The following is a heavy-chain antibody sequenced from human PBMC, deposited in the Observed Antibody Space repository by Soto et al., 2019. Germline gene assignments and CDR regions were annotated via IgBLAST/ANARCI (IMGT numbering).Heavy chain of an antibody. Sequence: QVQLQESGPGLVKPSETLSLTCTVSGDSLGNYYWFWIRQPVGKGLEGIGRVSISGNTNANPTLNSRATMSIDTSKNQFSLRLRAVTAAATAVYYCARADYEILTGSYAMDVWGQGTTVTVSS. CDR1: GDSLGNYY. CDR3: ARADYEILTGSYAMDV. D-gene: IGHD3-9*01. V-gene: IGHV4-4*07. CDR2: VSISGNT. J-gene: IGHJ6*02.